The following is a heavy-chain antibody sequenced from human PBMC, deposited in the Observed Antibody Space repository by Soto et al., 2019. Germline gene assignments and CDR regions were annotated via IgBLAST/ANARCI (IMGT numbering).Heavy chain of an antibody. J-gene: IGHJ4*02. CDR1: GFTFSSYA. CDR3: AKEPPSLYYGSGSYLY. CDR2: ISGSGGST. V-gene: IGHV3-23*01. D-gene: IGHD3-10*01. Sequence: GGSLRLSCAASGFTFSSYAMSWVRQAPGKGLEWVSAISGSGGSTYYADSVKGRFTISRDNSKNTLYLQMNSLRAEDTAVYYCAKEPPSLYYGSGSYLYWGQGTLVTVSS.